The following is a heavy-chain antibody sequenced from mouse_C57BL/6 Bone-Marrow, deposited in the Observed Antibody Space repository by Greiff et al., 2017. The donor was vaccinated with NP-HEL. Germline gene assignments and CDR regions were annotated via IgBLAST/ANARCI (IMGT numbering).Heavy chain of an antibody. CDR1: GYSITSGYY. CDR3: ARGYYGSLPDY. J-gene: IGHJ2*01. D-gene: IGHD1-1*01. Sequence: VQLKESGPGLVKPSQSLSLTCSVTGYSITSGYYWNWIRQFPGNKLEWMGYISYDGSNNYNPSLKNRISITRDTSKNQFFLKLNSVTTEDTATYYCARGYYGSLPDYWGQGTTLTVSS. CDR2: ISYDGSN. V-gene: IGHV3-6*01.